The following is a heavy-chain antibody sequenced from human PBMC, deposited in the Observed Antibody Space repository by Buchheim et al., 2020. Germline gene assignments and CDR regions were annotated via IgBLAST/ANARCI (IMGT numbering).Heavy chain of an antibody. CDR1: GFTFRNYA. D-gene: IGHD3-10*01. CDR3: AKGGDHLGNYYQGGDV. CDR2: ITASGGST. J-gene: IGHJ6*02. Sequence: EVQLSESGGGLVQPGGSLKLSCAASGFTFRNYAMPWVRQAPGKGLLWISRITASGGSTFSADSVKGRFTISRDNSKTTLYLQMNSQKVEDTAGYYCAKGGDHLGNYYQGGDVWGQGTT. V-gene: IGHV3-23*01.